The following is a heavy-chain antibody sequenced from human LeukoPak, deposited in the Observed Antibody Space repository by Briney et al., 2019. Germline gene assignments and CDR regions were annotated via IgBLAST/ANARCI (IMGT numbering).Heavy chain of an antibody. CDR1: GGSISSSNW. V-gene: IGHV4-4*02. CDR3: ARAWYYYDSSGYYPFDY. J-gene: IGHJ4*02. Sequence: PSGTLSLTCAVSGGSISSSNWWSWVRQPPGKGLERVGEIYNSGSTNYTPALKSRVTISVGKSKNQFALQLSSFSAADTAVYYCARAWYYYDSSGYYPFDYWGQGTLVTVSS. CDR2: IYNSGST. D-gene: IGHD3-22*01.